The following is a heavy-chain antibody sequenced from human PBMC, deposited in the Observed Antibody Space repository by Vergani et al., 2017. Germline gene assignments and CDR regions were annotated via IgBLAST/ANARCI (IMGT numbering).Heavy chain of an antibody. D-gene: IGHD2-2*01. CDR1: GFTFNTCG. Sequence: QVQLVESGGGVVQPGGSLRLSCAASGFTFNTCGMHWVRQAPGKGLEWVAFIRHDESNIYYGDPVKGRFTISRDISKSMVYLQMAGLRTEDTAIYYCVKDNPSLHFWGQGTLVTVSS. J-gene: IGHJ4*02. CDR2: IRHDESNI. CDR3: VKDNPSLHF. V-gene: IGHV3-30*02.